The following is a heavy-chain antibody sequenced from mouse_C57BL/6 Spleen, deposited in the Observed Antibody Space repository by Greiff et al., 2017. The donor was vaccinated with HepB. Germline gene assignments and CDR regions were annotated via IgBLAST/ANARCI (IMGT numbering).Heavy chain of an antibody. D-gene: IGHD2-2*01. CDR1: GYTFTSYW. CDR3: AREGYGRGYAMDY. CDR2: IYPGSGST. Sequence: QVQLQQPGAELVKPGASVKMSCKASGYTFTSYWITWVKQRPGQGLEWIGDIYPGSGSTNYNEKFKSKATLTVDTSSSTAYMQRISLTYEDSAVYYCAREGYGRGYAMDYWGKGASVTVSS. J-gene: IGHJ4*01. V-gene: IGHV1-55*01.